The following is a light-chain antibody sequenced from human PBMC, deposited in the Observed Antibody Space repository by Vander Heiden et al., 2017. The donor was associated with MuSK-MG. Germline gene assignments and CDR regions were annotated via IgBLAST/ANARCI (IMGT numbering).Light chain of an antibody. CDR1: QNIDDF. V-gene: IGKV1-39*01. CDR3: QQAVQTPFT. Sequence: DIQMTQSPSPLSASVGDRVTITCRASQNIDDFLYWFQQRPGRAPRLLIYSASSLQSGVPSRFSGSESGTEFTLTISRLQPDDFATYYCQQAVQTPFTFGRGTKLDI. J-gene: IGKJ3*01. CDR2: SAS.